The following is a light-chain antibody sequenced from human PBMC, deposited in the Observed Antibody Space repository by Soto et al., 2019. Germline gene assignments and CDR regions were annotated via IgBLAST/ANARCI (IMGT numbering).Light chain of an antibody. V-gene: IGLV2-23*01. CDR2: EGN. CDR1: SSDVGSYNV. J-gene: IGLJ1*01. Sequence: QSVLTQPASVSGSPGQSITISCTGTSSDVGSYNVVSWYQQHPGKAPKLMIYEGNKRPSGVSNRFSGSKSGNTASLTISGLQAEDEADYYCCSYAGSSSYVFGTGTKVTVL. CDR3: CSYAGSSSYV.